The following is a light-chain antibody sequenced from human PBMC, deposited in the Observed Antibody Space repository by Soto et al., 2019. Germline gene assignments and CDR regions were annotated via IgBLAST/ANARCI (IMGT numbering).Light chain of an antibody. Sequence: EIVLTQSPATLSLSPGERATLFCRASQSVRSYLAWYQQKPGQSPRLLIYDTSYMATGVPARFSGSGSGTEFTLTISSLQSEDFAVYYCQQYNNWPRITFGQGTRLEIK. CDR1: QSVRSY. CDR2: DTS. J-gene: IGKJ5*01. V-gene: IGKV3-11*01. CDR3: QQYNNWPRIT.